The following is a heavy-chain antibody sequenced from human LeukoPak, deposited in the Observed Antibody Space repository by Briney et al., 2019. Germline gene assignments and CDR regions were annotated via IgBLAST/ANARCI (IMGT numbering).Heavy chain of an antibody. CDR2: INHSGST. CDR3: ARKVPMDV. J-gene: IGHJ6*02. CDR1: GGSFSGYY. V-gene: IGHV4-34*01. Sequence: SETLSLTCAVYGGSFSGYYWSWIRQPPGKGLEWIGEINHSGSTNYNPSRKSRVTISVDTSKNQFSLKLSSVTAADTAVYYCARKVPMDVWGQGTTVTVSS.